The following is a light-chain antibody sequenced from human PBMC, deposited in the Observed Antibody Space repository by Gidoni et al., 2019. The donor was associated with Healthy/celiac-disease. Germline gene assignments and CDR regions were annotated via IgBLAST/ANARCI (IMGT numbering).Light chain of an antibody. V-gene: IGKV1-39*01. J-gene: IGKJ2*01. CDR2: AAS. Sequence: DIQMTQSPSSLSASVGDRVTITCRASQSISSYLNWYQQKPANAPKLMIYAASSLQSGVPSRVSSSGSGTDVTLTISSLQPEDVATYYCNRRYSTQYTFGQGTKLEIK. CDR3: NRRYSTQYT. CDR1: QSISSY.